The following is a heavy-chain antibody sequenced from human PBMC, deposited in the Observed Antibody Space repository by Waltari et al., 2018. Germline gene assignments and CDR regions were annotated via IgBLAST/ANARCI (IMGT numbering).Heavy chain of an antibody. V-gene: IGHV4-39*07. CDR3: AREEFWSTYPDGFDM. CDR2: IYYSGNT. J-gene: IGHJ3*02. CDR1: GGSISTNIYY. D-gene: IGHD3-3*01. Sequence: QMQLQESGPGLVKTSEPLSLTCSVSGGSISTNIYYWGWIRQTPGKGLEWIGSIYYSGNTYYNPSLRSRVTLSVDRSKNQFSLNLSSVTAADTAVYYCAREEFWSTYPDGFDMWGQGTLVTVSS.